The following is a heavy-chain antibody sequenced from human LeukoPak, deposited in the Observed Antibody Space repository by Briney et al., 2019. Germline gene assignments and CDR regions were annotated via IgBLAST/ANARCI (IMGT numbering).Heavy chain of an antibody. V-gene: IGHV1-2*02. CDR2: INPNSGGT. CDR3: ARGGRNLYYYDSSGLDYFDY. Sequence: ASVKVSCKASGYTFTGYYMHWVRQAPGQGLEWMGWINPNSGGTNYAQKFQGRVTMTRDTSISTAYMELSRLRSDDTAVYYCARGGRNLYYYDSSGLDYFDYWGQGTLVTVSS. J-gene: IGHJ4*02. D-gene: IGHD3-22*01. CDR1: GYTFTGYY.